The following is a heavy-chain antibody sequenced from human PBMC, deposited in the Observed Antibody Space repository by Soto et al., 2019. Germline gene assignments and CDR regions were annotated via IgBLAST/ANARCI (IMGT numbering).Heavy chain of an antibody. J-gene: IGHJ6*02. CDR1: GGTFSSYA. CDR3: ARGVVDCSGGRYYHTYYYGMDV. D-gene: IGHD2-15*01. V-gene: IGHV1-69*01. CDR2: IIPIFGTE. Sequence: QVQLVQSGAEVKKPGSSVKVSCKASGGTFSSYAISWVRQAPGQGLEWMGGIIPIFGTENYAQKFQGRVTITADEYKSAAYMEMSSRRSEDTAVYYCARGVVDCSGGRYYHTYYYGMDVWGQGTTVTVSS.